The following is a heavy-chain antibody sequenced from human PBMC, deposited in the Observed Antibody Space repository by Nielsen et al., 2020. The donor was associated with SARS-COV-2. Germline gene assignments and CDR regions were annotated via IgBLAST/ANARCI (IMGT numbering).Heavy chain of an antibody. J-gene: IGHJ4*02. CDR1: GFTFSSYA. CDR3: TTGGLL. V-gene: IGHV3-23*01. D-gene: IGHD5/OR15-5a*01. CDR2: ISGSGGST. Sequence: GESLKISCAASGFTFSSYAMSWVRQAPGKGLEWVSAISGSGGSTYYADSVKGRFTISRDNSKNTLYLQMNSLKTEDTAVYYCTTGGLLWGQGTLVTVSS.